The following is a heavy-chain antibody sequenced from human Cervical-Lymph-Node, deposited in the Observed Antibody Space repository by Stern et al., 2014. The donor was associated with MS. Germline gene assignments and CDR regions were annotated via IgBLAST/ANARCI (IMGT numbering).Heavy chain of an antibody. D-gene: IGHD3-10*01. CDR2: ISYDGSQK. CDR1: GFTFSTFT. Sequence: VQLVESGGGVVQPGGSLRLSCAASGFTFSTFTLHWVRQAPGKGLEWVAVISYDGSQKDNADSVKGRFTISRDNLKNTLYLQMNSLRAEDSAVYYCARGGYGLGQSPLFYGMDVWGQGTTVTVSS. V-gene: IGHV3-30-3*01. J-gene: IGHJ6*02. CDR3: ARGGYGLGQSPLFYGMDV.